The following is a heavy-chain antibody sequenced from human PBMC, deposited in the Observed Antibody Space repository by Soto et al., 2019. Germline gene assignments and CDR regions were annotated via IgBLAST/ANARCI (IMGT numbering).Heavy chain of an antibody. CDR1: GGTFSSYT. J-gene: IGHJ4*02. V-gene: IGHV1-69*02. CDR2: IIPILGIA. CDR3: ARSSDSYGFFY. Sequence: QVQLVQSGAEVKKPGSSVKVSCKASGGTFSSYTISWVRQAPGQGLEWMGRIIPILGIANYAQKFQGRVTITADKSTSTAYMELSSLRSEDTAVYYGARSSDSYGFFYWGQGTLVTVSS. D-gene: IGHD5-18*01.